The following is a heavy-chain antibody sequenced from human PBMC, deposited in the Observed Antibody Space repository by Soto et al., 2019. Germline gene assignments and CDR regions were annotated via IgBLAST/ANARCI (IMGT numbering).Heavy chain of an antibody. Sequence: QVQLVQSGAEVQKPGASVKVSCKASGYTFTRHYMHWVRQAPGQGLEWMGIINPSSGSISQAQKCQGRVSVTRDTSTSTVYMELSSLRSEDTAVYYCTGGLERCYFDDWGQGTMVTVSS. CDR3: TGGLERCYFDD. J-gene: IGHJ4*02. V-gene: IGHV1-46*03. D-gene: IGHD3-3*01. CDR1: GYTFTRHY. CDR2: INPSSGSI.